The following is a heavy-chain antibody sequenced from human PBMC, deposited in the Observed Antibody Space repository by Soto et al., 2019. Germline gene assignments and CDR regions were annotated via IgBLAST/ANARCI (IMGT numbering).Heavy chain of an antibody. CDR2: ISYDGSNK. V-gene: IGHV3-30*18. CDR1: GFTFSSYG. J-gene: IGHJ4*02. Sequence: GGSLRLSCAASGFTFSSYGMHWVRQAPGKGLEWVAVISYDGSNKYYAGSVKGRFTISRDNSNNTLYLQMNSLRADDTVVFYCAKDPDESGGDYAYFDYWGEGTLVTVSS. CDR3: AKDPDESGGDYAYFDY. D-gene: IGHD4-17*01.